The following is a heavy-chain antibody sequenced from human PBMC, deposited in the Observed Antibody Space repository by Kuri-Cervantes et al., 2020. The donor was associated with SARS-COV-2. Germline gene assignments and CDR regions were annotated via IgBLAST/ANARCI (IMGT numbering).Heavy chain of an antibody. CDR1: GFTFSSYW. J-gene: IGHJ3*02. Sequence: GESLKISCAASGFTFSSYWMHWVRQAPGKGLEWVAVISYDGRNKYYADSVKGRFTISRDNSKNTLYLQMNSLRAEDTAVYYCARDREWELLHAGAFDIWGQGTMVTVSS. CDR2: ISYDGRNK. CDR3: ARDREWELLHAGAFDI. D-gene: IGHD1-26*01. V-gene: IGHV3-30*03.